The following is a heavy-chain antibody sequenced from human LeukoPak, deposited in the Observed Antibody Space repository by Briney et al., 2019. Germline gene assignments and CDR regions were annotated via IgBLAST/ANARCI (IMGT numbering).Heavy chain of an antibody. J-gene: IGHJ4*02. CDR1: GGSFSGYY. V-gene: IGHV4-34*01. CDR3: ARVSVRLRLGELSSKIGGCFDY. Sequence: SETLSLTCAVYGGSFSGYYWSWIRQPPGKGLEWIGEINHSGSTNYNPSLKSRVTISVDTTKNQFSLKLRSVAAADTAVYYCARVSVRLRLGELSSKIGGCFDYWGQGTLVTVSS. D-gene: IGHD3-16*02. CDR2: INHSGST.